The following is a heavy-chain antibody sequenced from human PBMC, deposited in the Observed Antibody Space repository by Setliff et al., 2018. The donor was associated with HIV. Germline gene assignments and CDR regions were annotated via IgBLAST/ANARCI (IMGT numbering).Heavy chain of an antibody. D-gene: IGHD1-26*01. J-gene: IGHJ6*03. Sequence: ASVKVSCKASGYTLSDYHMHWVRQAPGQGREWLGMINPSGGSTTYAQKFQGRVTMTSDTSTSTVYIDLRSLGSEDTAVYYCARGGQYSGNYLPRDYYMDVWGKGTTVTVSS. CDR1: GYTLSDYH. CDR3: ARGGQYSGNYLPRDYYMDV. V-gene: IGHV1-46*01. CDR2: INPSGGST.